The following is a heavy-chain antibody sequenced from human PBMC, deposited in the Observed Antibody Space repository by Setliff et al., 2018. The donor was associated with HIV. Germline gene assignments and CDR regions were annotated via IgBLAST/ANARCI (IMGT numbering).Heavy chain of an antibody. CDR3: ARVPTSSWYVTTQRTKEYFHQ. Sequence: SETLSLTCTVSGGSIKSSSYYWGWIRQPPGKGLEWIGSIYYSGNTYYNPSLKSRVTISVDTSRNQFSLRLSSVTASDTAIYYCARVPTSSWYVTTQRTKEYFHQWGQGTLVTVSS. CDR2: IYYSGNT. J-gene: IGHJ1*01. V-gene: IGHV4-39*07. CDR1: GGSIKSSSYY. D-gene: IGHD6-13*01.